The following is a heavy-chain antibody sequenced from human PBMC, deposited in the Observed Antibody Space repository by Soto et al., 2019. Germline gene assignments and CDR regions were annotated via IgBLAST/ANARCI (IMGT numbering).Heavy chain of an antibody. CDR3: AYVWGSYRVRAFDI. CDR2: IYYSGST. CDR1: GGSISSSSYY. V-gene: IGHV4-39*01. J-gene: IGHJ3*02. Sequence: QLQLQESGPGLVKPSETLSLTCTVSGGSISSSSYYWGWIRQPPGKGLEWIGSIYYSGSTYYNPSLKSRVTIYVDTSKNPFSLKLSSVTAADTAVYYCAYVWGSYRVRAFDIWGQGTMVTVSS. D-gene: IGHD3-16*01.